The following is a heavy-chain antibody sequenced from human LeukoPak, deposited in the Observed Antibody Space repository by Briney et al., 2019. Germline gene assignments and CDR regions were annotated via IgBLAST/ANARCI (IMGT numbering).Heavy chain of an antibody. Sequence: PGGSLRLSCAASGFTVSSNYMSWVRQAPGKGLEWVSVIYSGGNTYYADSVKGRFTISRDNSKNTLYLQMSSLRAEETAVYYCARTQVGAYYFDYWGQGTLVTVSS. V-gene: IGHV3-53*01. CDR2: IYSGGNT. CDR1: GFTVSSNY. CDR3: ARTQVGAYYFDY. J-gene: IGHJ4*02. D-gene: IGHD1-26*01.